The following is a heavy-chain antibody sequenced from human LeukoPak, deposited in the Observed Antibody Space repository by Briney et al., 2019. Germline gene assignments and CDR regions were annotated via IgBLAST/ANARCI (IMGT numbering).Heavy chain of an antibody. CDR1: GYTFTSYG. D-gene: IGHD3-22*01. CDR3: ARATYYYDSSGLYYFDY. J-gene: IGHJ4*02. V-gene: IGHV1-18*01. CDR2: ISAYNGNT. Sequence: ASVKVSCKASGYTFTSYGISRVRQAPGQGLEWMGWISAYNGNTNYAQKLQGRVTMTTDTSTSTAYMELRSLRSDDTAVYYCARATYYYDSSGLYYFDYWGQGTLVTVSS.